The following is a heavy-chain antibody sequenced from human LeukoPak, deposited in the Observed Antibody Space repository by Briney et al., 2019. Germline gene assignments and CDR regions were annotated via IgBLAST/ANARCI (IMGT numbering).Heavy chain of an antibody. CDR2: IYYSGGT. CDR1: GGSVSSGSYY. CDR3: ARGTMFSGYYFDF. V-gene: IGHV4-61*01. D-gene: IGHD3-10*02. Sequence: PSETLSLTCTVSGGSVSSGSYYWSWIPQPPGRGLEWIGYIYYSGGTKYNSSLKSRLTMSVDTSKNQFSLNLTSVTAADTAVYYCARGTMFSGYYFDFWGQGILVTVSS. J-gene: IGHJ4*02.